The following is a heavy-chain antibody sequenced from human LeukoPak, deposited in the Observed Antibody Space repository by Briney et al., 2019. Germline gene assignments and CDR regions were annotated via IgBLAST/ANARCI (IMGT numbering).Heavy chain of an antibody. CDR3: AKLGGHPLHNYYVGV. V-gene: IGHV3-23*01. CDR1: GFTFSSYA. D-gene: IGHD3-16*01. CDR2: ILDSGYST. J-gene: IGHJ6*03. Sequence: TGGSLRLSCAASGFTFSSYAMSWVRQAPGKGLDWVSGILDSGYSTYYANSVKGRFTISRDNSNNTLYLQMNSLRAEDTAVYYCAKLGGHPLHNYYVGVWGKGTTVAVSS.